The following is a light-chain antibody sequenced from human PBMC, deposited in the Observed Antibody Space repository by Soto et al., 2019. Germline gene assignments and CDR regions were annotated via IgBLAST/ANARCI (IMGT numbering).Light chain of an antibody. V-gene: IGLV2-8*01. Sequence: QSALTQPTSASGSPGQSITISCTGTSSDIGKYIFVSWYQQHPGKAPKLIIYEVSRRPSGVPDRFSGAKSGNTAFLTVSGLQSEDEADYYCCSYAGDNNSLFGGGTKLTVL. CDR3: CSYAGDNNSL. CDR1: SSDIGKYIF. J-gene: IGLJ2*01. CDR2: EVS.